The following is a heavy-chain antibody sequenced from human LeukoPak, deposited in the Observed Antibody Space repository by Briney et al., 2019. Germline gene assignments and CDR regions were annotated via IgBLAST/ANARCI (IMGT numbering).Heavy chain of an antibody. V-gene: IGHV3-13*01. CDR2: IGTAGDT. CDR3: ARVAKERVGGVYYFDY. J-gene: IGHJ4*02. Sequence: GGSLRLACAASGFTLSDYDMPWVRQATGKGLEWVSAIGTAGDTYYTGSVKRRFTISRENAKNSLYLQMNSLRAGDTAVYYCARVAKERVGGVYYFDYWGQGTLVTVSS. D-gene: IGHD1-1*01. CDR1: GFTLSDYD.